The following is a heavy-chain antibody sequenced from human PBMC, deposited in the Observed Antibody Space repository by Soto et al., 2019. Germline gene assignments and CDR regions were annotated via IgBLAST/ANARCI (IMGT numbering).Heavy chain of an antibody. J-gene: IGHJ6*02. D-gene: IGHD2-21*01. Sequence: GASVKVSCKASGYTFTSYYMHWVRQAPGQGLEWMGIINPSGGSTSYAQKFQGRVTMTRDTSTSTVYMELSSLRSEDTAVYYCARDFIVLERATPGDESYYYYGMDVWGQGTTITVSS. CDR3: ARDFIVLERATPGDESYYYYGMDV. CDR2: INPSGGST. CDR1: GYTFTSYY. V-gene: IGHV1-46*03.